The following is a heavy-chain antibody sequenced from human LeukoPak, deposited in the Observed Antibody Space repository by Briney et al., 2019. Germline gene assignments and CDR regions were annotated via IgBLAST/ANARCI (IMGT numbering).Heavy chain of an antibody. Sequence: PGGSLRLSCAAPGFTVSSTYMSWVRQAPGKGLEWVSVIYSGGSTYYADSVKGRFTISKDNSKNTLYLQMNSLRAEDTAVYYCARGLDDFWSGYYLDYWGQGTLVTVSS. J-gene: IGHJ4*02. CDR3: ARGLDDFWSGYYLDY. CDR2: IYSGGST. D-gene: IGHD3-3*01. V-gene: IGHV3-53*01. CDR1: GFTVSSTY.